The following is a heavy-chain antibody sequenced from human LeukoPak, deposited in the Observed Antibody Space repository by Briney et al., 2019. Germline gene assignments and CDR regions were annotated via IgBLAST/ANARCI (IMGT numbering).Heavy chain of an antibody. CDR3: AREWVNGFLN. V-gene: IGHV1-2*02. CDR1: GYTFTDYY. CDR2: INPNSGDT. Sequence: GASVTVSFKSSGYTFTDYYMHWVRQAPGQGLEWMGWINPNSGDTNYAQKFQGRVIVTRDTSISTAYMELSRLRSDDTAVYYCAREWVNGFLNWGQGTLVTVSS. J-gene: IGHJ4*02. D-gene: IGHD5-24*01.